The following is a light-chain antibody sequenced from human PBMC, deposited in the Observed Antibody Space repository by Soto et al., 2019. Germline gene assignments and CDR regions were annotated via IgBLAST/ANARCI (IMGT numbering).Light chain of an antibody. Sequence: EIVMTQSPVTLSVSPGERATLSCRASQSVSGNLAWYQQKPGQAPRLLIYGATTRATGIPARFSGSGSGTDFTLTISSLQSEDFAVYYCQQYNNWPPWTFGQGTKVEIK. V-gene: IGKV3-15*01. J-gene: IGKJ1*01. CDR3: QQYNNWPPWT. CDR2: GAT. CDR1: QSVSGN.